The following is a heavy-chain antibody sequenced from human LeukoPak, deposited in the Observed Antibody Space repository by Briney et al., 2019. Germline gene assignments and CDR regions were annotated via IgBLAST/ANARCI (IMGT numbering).Heavy chain of an antibody. CDR1: GFTFSSYS. V-gene: IGHV3-66*01. D-gene: IGHD1-26*01. CDR2: IYSGGST. Sequence: GGSLRLSCAASGFTFSSYSMNWVRQAPGKGLEWVSVIYSGGSTIYADSVKGRFTISRDSSKNTLYLQMNSLRAEDTAVYYCARDPVGAIGYGMDVWGQGTTVTVSS. CDR3: ARDPVGAIGYGMDV. J-gene: IGHJ6*02.